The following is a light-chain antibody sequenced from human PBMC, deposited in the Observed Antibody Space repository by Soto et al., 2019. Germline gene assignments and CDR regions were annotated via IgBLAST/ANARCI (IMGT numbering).Light chain of an antibody. J-gene: IGKJ1*01. CDR2: GAS. Sequence: ENVLTQSPGTLSLSPGERATLSCRASLSVSSSYLAWYQQKPGQAPRLLIYGASSRATGIPDRFSGSGSGTDFTLTINRLEPEDFAVYYCQQYGSSPRTFGQGTKVEIK. CDR3: QQYGSSPRT. CDR1: LSVSSSY. V-gene: IGKV3-20*01.